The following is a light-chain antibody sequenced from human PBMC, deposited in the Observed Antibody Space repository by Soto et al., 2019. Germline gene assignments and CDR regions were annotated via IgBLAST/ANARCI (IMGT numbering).Light chain of an antibody. J-gene: IGKJ2*01. Sequence: DIQMTQSPSSLSASVGDRVTITCRASLSISSHLNWYRQKSGKAPELLIYGASTLQDGAPSRCRGSGSETDFTLTINNLQPEDFATYYCQQSYSSPYTFGQGTKVDIK. V-gene: IGKV1-39*01. CDR3: QQSYSSPYT. CDR1: LSISSH. CDR2: GAS.